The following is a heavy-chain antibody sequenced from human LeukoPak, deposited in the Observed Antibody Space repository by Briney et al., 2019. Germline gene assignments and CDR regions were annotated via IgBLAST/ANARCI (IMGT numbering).Heavy chain of an antibody. CDR1: GFTFNSYA. D-gene: IGHD2-15*01. CDR2: ISSNGGST. V-gene: IGHV3-64*01. Sequence: GGSLRLSCAASGFTFNSYALGWVRQAPGKGLEYVSAISSNGGSTYYANSVKGRFTISRDNSKNTLYLQMGSLRAEDMAVYYCARGGSWGSIPFDYWGQGTLVTVSS. J-gene: IGHJ4*02. CDR3: ARGGSWGSIPFDY.